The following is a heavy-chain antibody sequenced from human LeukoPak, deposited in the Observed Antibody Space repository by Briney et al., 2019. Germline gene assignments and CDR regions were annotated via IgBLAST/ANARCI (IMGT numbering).Heavy chain of an antibody. V-gene: IGHV3-30*02. CDR1: GFTFSNYG. CDR2: IRYDASNK. CDR3: ATYTGIAVAGIGEYFDY. J-gene: IGHJ4*02. Sequence: GGSLRLSCAASGFTFSNYGMHWVRQAPGRELEWVSFIRYDASNKYYADSVKGRFIISRDNSKNTMYLQMNSLRTEDTAVYYCATYTGIAVAGIGEYFDYWGQGTLVTVSS. D-gene: IGHD6-19*01.